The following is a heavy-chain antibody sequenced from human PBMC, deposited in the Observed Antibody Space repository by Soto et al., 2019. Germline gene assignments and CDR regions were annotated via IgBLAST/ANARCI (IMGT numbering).Heavy chain of an antibody. CDR3: ARDKGSSSWYGYYYYGMDV. CDR2: ISYDGSNK. D-gene: IGHD6-13*01. CDR1: GFTFSSYA. V-gene: IGHV3-30-3*01. Sequence: QVQLVESGGGVVQPARSLRLSCAASGFTFSSYAMHWVRQAPGKGLEWVAVISYDGSNKYYADSVKGRFTISRDNSKNTLYLQMNSLRAEDTAVYYCARDKGSSSWYGYYYYGMDVWGQGTTVTVSS. J-gene: IGHJ6*02.